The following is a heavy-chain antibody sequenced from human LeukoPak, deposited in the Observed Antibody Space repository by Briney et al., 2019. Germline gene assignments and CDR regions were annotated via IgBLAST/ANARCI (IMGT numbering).Heavy chain of an antibody. D-gene: IGHD3-22*01. CDR1: GFTFSSYS. CDR3: ARYYYDSSGQRDYFDY. V-gene: IGHV3-21*01. Sequence: GGSLRLSCAASGFTFSSYSMNWVRQAPGKGLEWVSSISSSSSYIYYADSVKGRFTISRDNAKNSLYLQMSSLRAEDTAVYYCARYYYDSSGQRDYFDYWGQGTLVTVSS. CDR2: ISSSSSYI. J-gene: IGHJ4*02.